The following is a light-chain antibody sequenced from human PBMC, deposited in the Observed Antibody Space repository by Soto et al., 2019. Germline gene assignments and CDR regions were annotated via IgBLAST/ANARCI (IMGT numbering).Light chain of an antibody. Sequence: PLTQSPSSLSASMGDRVTITCRASQDISGYLAWYQQQPGKAPKLLIYAASTLDNGVPTRFSGSGSGTEFILTIGRLQPEDFATYYCQHLAGTFGQGTKLEMK. CDR2: AAS. CDR3: QHLAGT. V-gene: IGKV1-9*01. J-gene: IGKJ2*01. CDR1: QDISGY.